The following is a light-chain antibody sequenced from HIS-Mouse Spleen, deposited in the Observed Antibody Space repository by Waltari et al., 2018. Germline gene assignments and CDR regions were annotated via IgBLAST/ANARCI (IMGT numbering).Light chain of an antibody. Sequence: EIVMTQSPATLSVSPGERANLSGRASQSVSSNLAWYQQKPGQAPRLLIYGASTRATGIPARFSGSGSGTEFTLTISSMQSEDFAVYYCQQYNNWPYTFGQGTKLEIK. CDR2: GAS. CDR1: QSVSSN. V-gene: IGKV3-15*01. CDR3: QQYNNWPYT. J-gene: IGKJ2*01.